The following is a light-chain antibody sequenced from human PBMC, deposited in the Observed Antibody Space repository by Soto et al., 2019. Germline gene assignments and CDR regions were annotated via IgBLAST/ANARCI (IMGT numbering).Light chain of an antibody. J-gene: IGLJ1*01. V-gene: IGLV1-44*01. CDR3: ATWDDGLSAYV. CDR1: SSNIGGNT. CDR2: SNS. Sequence: QSVLTQPPSASGTPGQRVTFSCSGSSSNIGGNTVSWFLHLPRTAPKLLIFSNSQRPSGVPDRFSGAKSGTSASLAISGLQSEDEANYYCATWDDGLSAYVFGTGTKVTVL.